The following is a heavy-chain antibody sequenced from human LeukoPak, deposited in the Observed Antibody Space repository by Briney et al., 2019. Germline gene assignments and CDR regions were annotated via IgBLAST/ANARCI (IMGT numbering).Heavy chain of an antibody. V-gene: IGHV3-30*02. CDR1: GFTFSAYG. D-gene: IGHD3-3*01. Sequence: GGSLRLSCAAPGFTFSAYGMNWVRQAPGKGLEWVAFIRYDGSNKYYADSVKGRFTISRDNSKNTLYLQMNSLRAEDTAVYYCAKDMTENVLRFLEWFYMDVWGKGTTVTVSS. CDR2: IRYDGSNK. CDR3: AKDMTENVLRFLEWFYMDV. J-gene: IGHJ6*03.